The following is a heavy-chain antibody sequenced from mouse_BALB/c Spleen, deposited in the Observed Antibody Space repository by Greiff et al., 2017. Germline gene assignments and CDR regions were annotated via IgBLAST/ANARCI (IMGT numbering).Heavy chain of an antibody. D-gene: IGHD2-12*01. Sequence: EVKLQESGPGLVKPSQSLSLTCSVTGYSITSGYYWNWIRQFPGNKLEWMGYISYDGSNNYNPSLKNRISITRDTSKNQFFLKLNSVTTEDTATYYCAKGDDDFDYWGQGTTLTVSS. CDR1: GYSITSGYY. J-gene: IGHJ2*01. CDR3: AKGDDDFDY. V-gene: IGHV3-6*02. CDR2: ISYDGSN.